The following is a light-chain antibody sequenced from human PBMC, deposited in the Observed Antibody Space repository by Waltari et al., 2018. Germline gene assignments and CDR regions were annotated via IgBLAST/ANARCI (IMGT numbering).Light chain of an antibody. Sequence: DIQMTQSPSTLSASLGDRVTFTCRASLSIRTWLAWYQQKLGKSPKLLIYKASTLEGGVPSRFSGSGSETEFTLTITSLQPDDFATYYCQQYYTYPYTFGQGTKLEIK. J-gene: IGKJ2*01. CDR3: QQYYTYPYT. CDR2: KAS. V-gene: IGKV1-5*03. CDR1: LSIRTW.